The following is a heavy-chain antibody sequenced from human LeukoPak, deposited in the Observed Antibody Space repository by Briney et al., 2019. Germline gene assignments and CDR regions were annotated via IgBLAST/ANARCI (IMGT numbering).Heavy chain of an antibody. CDR1: GGSISSGGYY. V-gene: IGHV4-31*03. D-gene: IGHD5-24*01. J-gene: IGHJ4*02. CDR3: ARVPWLQLGSAIDY. Sequence: PSQTLSLTCTVSGGSISSGGYYWSWIRQHPGKGLEWIGYIYYSGSTYYNPSLKSRVTISVDTSKNQFSLKLSSVTAADTAVYYCARVPWLQLGSAIDYWGQGTLVTVSS. CDR2: IYYSGST.